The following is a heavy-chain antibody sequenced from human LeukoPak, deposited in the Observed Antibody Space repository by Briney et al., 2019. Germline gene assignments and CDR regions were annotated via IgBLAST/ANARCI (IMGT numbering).Heavy chain of an antibody. CDR1: GFTFNNYA. CDR3: ARLAAAGTSGY. V-gene: IGHV3-21*01. J-gene: IGHJ4*02. CDR2: ISSSSSYI. Sequence: GGSLRLSCAASGFTFNNYAMNWVRQAPGVGLEWVSSISSSSSYIYYADSVKGRFTISRDNAKNSLYLQMNSLRAEDTAVYYCARLAAAGTSGYWGQGTLVTVSS. D-gene: IGHD6-13*01.